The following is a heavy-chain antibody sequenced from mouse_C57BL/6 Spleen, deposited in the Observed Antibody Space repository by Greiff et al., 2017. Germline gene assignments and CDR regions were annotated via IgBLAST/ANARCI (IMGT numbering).Heavy chain of an antibody. J-gene: IGHJ2*01. CDR2: IHPSDGDT. Sequence: QVQLQQPGAELVKPGASVKVSCKASGYTFTSYWMHWVKQRPGQGLEWIGRIHPSDGDTNYNQKFKGKATLTVDKSSSTAYMQLSSLTSEDSAVYYCAIGGITTVVAPLDYWGQGTTLTVSS. CDR1: GYTFTSYW. CDR3: AIGGITTVVAPLDY. V-gene: IGHV1-74*01. D-gene: IGHD1-1*01.